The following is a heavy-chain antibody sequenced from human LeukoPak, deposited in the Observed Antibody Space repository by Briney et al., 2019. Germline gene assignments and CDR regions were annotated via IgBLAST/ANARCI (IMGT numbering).Heavy chain of an antibody. J-gene: IGHJ3*02. CDR1: GYTFTSYG. Sequence: ASVKVSFKASGYTFTSYGISWVRQAPGQGLEWMGWISAYNGNTNYAQKLQGRVTMTTDTSTSTAYMELRSLRSDDTAVYYCARGHYYDSTNGAFDIWGQGTMVTVSS. CDR3: ARGHYYDSTNGAFDI. CDR2: ISAYNGNT. V-gene: IGHV1-18*01. D-gene: IGHD3-22*01.